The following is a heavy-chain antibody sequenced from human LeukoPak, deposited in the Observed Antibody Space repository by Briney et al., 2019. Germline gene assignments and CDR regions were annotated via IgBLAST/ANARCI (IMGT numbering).Heavy chain of an antibody. D-gene: IGHD6-13*01. CDR2: INHSGST. CDR3: ARSLIYSSSWYRLDY. V-gene: IGHV4-39*07. CDR1: GGSISSSSYY. J-gene: IGHJ4*02. Sequence: PSETLSLTCTVSGGSISSSSYYWGWIRQPPGKGLEWIGEINHSGSTNYNPSLKSRVTISVDTSKNQFSLKLSSVTAADTAVYYCARSLIYSSSWYRLDYWGQGTLVTVSS.